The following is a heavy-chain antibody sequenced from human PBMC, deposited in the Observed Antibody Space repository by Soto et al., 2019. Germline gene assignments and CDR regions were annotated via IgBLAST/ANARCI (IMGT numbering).Heavy chain of an antibody. V-gene: IGHV4-59*01. CDR3: ARVIGGYDYYYYYGMDV. Sequence: QVQLQESGPGLVKPSETLSLTCTVSGGSISSYYWSWIRQPPGKGLEWIGYIYYRGSTNYNPSLKSRVTISVATSTNQFSLKLSSVTAADTAVYYCARVIGGYDYYYYYGMDVWGQGTTVTVSS. D-gene: IGHD5-12*01. CDR1: GGSISSYY. CDR2: IYYRGST. J-gene: IGHJ6*02.